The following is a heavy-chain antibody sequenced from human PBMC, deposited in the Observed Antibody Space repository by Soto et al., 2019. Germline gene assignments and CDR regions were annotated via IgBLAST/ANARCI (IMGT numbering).Heavy chain of an antibody. CDR1: RYTFTIYG. CDR2: ISPDNGNT. V-gene: IGHV1-18*01. Sequence: QVQLVQSGGEVKKPGASVKVSCKASRYTFTIYGINWVRQAPGQGLEWMGWISPDNGNTNYAQKLQGRVTMTTDTSTSTAYMELRSLRSDDTAVYYCASALGYSGYAGMDVWGQGTTVTVSS. D-gene: IGHD5-12*01. J-gene: IGHJ6*02. CDR3: ASALGYSGYAGMDV.